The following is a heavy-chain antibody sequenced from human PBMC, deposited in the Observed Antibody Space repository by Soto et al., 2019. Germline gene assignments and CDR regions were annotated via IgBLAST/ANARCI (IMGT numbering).Heavy chain of an antibody. V-gene: IGHV3-30*18. D-gene: IGHD3-9*01. CDR3: AKAPEGQYYDILTGYSRTYYYYYYGMDV. CDR1: GFTFSSYG. J-gene: IGHJ6*02. Sequence: SLRLSCAASGFTFSSYGMHWVRQAPGKGLEWVAVISYDGSNKYYADSVKGRFTISRDNSKNTLYLQMNSLRAEDTAVYYCAKAPEGQYYDILTGYSRTYYYYYYGMDVWGQGTTVTVSS. CDR2: ISYDGSNK.